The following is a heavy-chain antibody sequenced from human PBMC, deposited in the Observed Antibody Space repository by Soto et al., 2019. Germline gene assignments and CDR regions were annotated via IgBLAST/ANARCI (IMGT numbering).Heavy chain of an antibody. D-gene: IGHD3-10*01. CDR2: VSGSGGST. Sequence: EVQLLETGGGLVQPGGSLRLSCAASGFTFSSYAMSWVRQAPVKGLEWVSAVSGSGGSTYYADSVKRRFTISRDNSKNTLYLQMNSLRAEDTAVYYCAKEYYPPSFDYWGQGTLVTVSS. V-gene: IGHV3-23*01. CDR1: GFTFSSYA. CDR3: AKEYYPPSFDY. J-gene: IGHJ4*02.